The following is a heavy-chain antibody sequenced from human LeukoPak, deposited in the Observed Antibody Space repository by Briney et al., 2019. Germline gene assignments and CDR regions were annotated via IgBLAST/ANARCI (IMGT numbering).Heavy chain of an antibody. CDR2: ISYDGSNK. CDR1: GFTFSSYA. D-gene: IGHD3-22*01. V-gene: IGHV3-30-3*01. Sequence: QPGRSLRLSCAASGFTFSSYAMHWVRQAPGKGLEWAAVISYDGSNKYYADSVKGRFTISRDNSKNTLYLQMNSLRAEDTAVYYCARGASYYYDSSGYLSFDYWGQGTLVTVSS. CDR3: ARGASYYYDSSGYLSFDY. J-gene: IGHJ4*02.